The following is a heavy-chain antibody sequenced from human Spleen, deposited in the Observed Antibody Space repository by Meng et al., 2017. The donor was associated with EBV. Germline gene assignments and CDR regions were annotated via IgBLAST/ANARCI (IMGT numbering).Heavy chain of an antibody. Sequence: GPCLGVPPDSCSVPRSVSRCSLPSSMFHWGCVRQPPGKGLEWIGRLYYNGSTFYSPSLNRRVTISADTSRRQFSLKFNSVTPADTAVYFCARLEGDGTGSYFVTWGQGTLVTVSS. CDR2: LYYNGST. J-gene: IGHJ5*02. CDR1: RCSLPSSMFH. D-gene: IGHD3-10*01. CDR3: ARLEGDGTGSYFVT. V-gene: IGHV4-39*01.